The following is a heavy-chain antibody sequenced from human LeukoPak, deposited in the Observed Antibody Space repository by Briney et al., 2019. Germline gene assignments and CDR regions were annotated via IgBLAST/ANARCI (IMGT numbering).Heavy chain of an antibody. J-gene: IGHJ4*02. D-gene: IGHD5-24*01. CDR1: GFTFSSYS. CDR3: ARDERGWLQFGYYFDY. Sequence: GGSLRLSCAASGFTFSSYSMNWVRQAPGKGLEWVSSISSSSSYIYYADSVKGRFTISRDNAKNSLYLQMNGLRAEDTAVYYCARDERGWLQFGYYFDYWGQGTLVTVSS. V-gene: IGHV3-21*01. CDR2: ISSSSSYI.